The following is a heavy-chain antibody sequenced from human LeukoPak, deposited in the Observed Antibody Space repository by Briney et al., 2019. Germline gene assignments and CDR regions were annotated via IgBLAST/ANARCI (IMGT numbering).Heavy chain of an antibody. CDR3: AREISRDGYNLFDY. CDR2: IYYSGST. CDR1: GYSISNGYY. Sequence: SETLSLTCTVSGYSISNGYYWGWIRQSPGKGLEWIGYIYYSGSTNYNPSLKSRVTISVDTSKNQFSLKLSSVTAADTAVYYCAREISRDGYNLFDYWGQGTLVTVSS. J-gene: IGHJ4*02. V-gene: IGHV4-59*01. D-gene: IGHD5-24*01.